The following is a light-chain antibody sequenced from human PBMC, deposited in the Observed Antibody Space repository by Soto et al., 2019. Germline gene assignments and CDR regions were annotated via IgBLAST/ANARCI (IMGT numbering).Light chain of an antibody. Sequence: DIQMTQSPSSLSASVGDRVTITCRASQTISMYLNWYQQKPGKAPILLISAASSLESWVPSRFSGSRSGTEFTLTISSLQPEDCATYYCQQSYSTPPLTFGGGTKLEIK. J-gene: IGKJ4*01. V-gene: IGKV1-39*01. CDR1: QTISMY. CDR3: QQSYSTPPLT. CDR2: AAS.